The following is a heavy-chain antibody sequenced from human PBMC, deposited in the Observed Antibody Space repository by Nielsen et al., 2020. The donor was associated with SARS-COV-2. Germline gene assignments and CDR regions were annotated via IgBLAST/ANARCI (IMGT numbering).Heavy chain of an antibody. CDR2: IYPSGST. Sequence: SETLSLTCGVYGGSFSEYYWTWIRQAPGRGLEWIGEIYPSGSTNYNPSLKSRVTISVDTSKMQFSLELRSVTASDSAMYYCARNTYGGSTDYWGQGTLVTVSS. CDR3: ARNTYGGSTDY. J-gene: IGHJ4*02. D-gene: IGHD4-23*01. V-gene: IGHV4-34*01. CDR1: GGSFSEYY.